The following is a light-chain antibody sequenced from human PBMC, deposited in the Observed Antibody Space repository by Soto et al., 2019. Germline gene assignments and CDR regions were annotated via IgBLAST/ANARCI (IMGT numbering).Light chain of an antibody. CDR2: DAS. V-gene: IGKV1-5*01. CDR1: QSISSW. J-gene: IGKJ1*01. CDR3: QQYAGNWT. Sequence: DIQMTQSPSTLSASVGDRVTITFRASQSISSWLAWYQQKPGKAPNVLISDASSLQSGVSSRFSGSGSGTEFTLTISSLQPDDLATYYCQQYAGNWTFSQGTKVDIK.